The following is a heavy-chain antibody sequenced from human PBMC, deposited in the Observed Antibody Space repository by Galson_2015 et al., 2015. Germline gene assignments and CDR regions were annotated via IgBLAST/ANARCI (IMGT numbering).Heavy chain of an antibody. J-gene: IGHJ4*02. CDR1: GFTVSTNY. CDR2: IYSGGST. V-gene: IGHV3-53*01. D-gene: IGHD3-9*01. Sequence: SLRLSCAASGFTVSTNYMTWVRQAPGKGLEWLSIIYSGGSTYYADSVKGRFAISRDNSKNTLDLQMTSLRAEDTAVYYCATVTKPLRYFDSWGQGTLVTVSS. CDR3: ATVTKPLRYFDS.